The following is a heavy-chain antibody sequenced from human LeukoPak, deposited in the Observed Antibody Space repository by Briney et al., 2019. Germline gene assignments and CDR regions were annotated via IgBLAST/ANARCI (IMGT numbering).Heavy chain of an antibody. Sequence: GGSLRLSCSASGFTFSSYAMHWVRQAPGKGLEYVSAISSNGGSTYYADSVKGRFTISRDNAKNSLYLQMNSLRAEDTAVYYCARDLEQQLFDLWGQGTLVTVSS. CDR2: ISSNGGST. V-gene: IGHV3-64*04. J-gene: IGHJ5*02. CDR1: GFTFSSYA. CDR3: ARDLEQQLFDL. D-gene: IGHD6-13*01.